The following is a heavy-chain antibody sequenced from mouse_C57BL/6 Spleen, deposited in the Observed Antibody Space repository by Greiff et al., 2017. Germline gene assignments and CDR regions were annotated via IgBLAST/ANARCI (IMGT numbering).Heavy chain of an antibody. D-gene: IGHD1-1*01. CDR1: GYTFTSYW. CDR3: AMYYYGSSNRFAY. CDR2: IHPSDSDT. V-gene: IGHV1-74*01. Sequence: QVQLKQPGAELVKPGASVKVSCKASGYTFTSYWMHWVKQRPGQGLEWIGRIHPSDSDTNYNQKFKGKATLTVDKSSSTAYMQLSSLTSEDSAVYYCAMYYYGSSNRFAYWGQGTLVTVSA. J-gene: IGHJ3*01.